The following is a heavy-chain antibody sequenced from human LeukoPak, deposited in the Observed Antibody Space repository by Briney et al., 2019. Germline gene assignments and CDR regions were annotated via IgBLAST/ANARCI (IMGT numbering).Heavy chain of an antibody. Sequence: GGSLRLSCAASGFTFSSYAMHWVRQAPGKGLEWVAVISYDGSNKYYADSVKGRFTISRDNSKNTLYLQMNSLRAEDTAVYYCAKGRLQIDYWGQGTLVTVSS. D-gene: IGHD4-11*01. CDR2: ISYDGSNK. V-gene: IGHV3-30-3*01. CDR3: AKGRLQIDY. CDR1: GFTFSSYA. J-gene: IGHJ4*02.